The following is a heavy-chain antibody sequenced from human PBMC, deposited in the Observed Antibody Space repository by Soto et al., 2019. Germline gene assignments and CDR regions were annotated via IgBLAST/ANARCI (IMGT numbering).Heavy chain of an antibody. CDR2: INAGNGDT. Sequence: QVQLVQSGAEVKKPGASVKVSCKASGYTFTSYAIHWVRQAPGQRLEWMGGINAGNGDTKYSQKLQGRVTITRDTSATTAYVELSSLTSEDTAVYYCTRDPATYSSGYDYWGQGTPVIVSS. V-gene: IGHV1-3*01. J-gene: IGHJ4*02. D-gene: IGHD6-19*01. CDR1: GYTFTSYA. CDR3: TRDPATYSSGYDY.